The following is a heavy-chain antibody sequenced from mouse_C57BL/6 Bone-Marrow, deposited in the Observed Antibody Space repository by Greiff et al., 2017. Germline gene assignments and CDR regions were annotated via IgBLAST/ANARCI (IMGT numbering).Heavy chain of an antibody. CDR3: ARFSSVGYFDY. D-gene: IGHD1-1*01. CDR1: GFTFSDYG. Sequence: EVQRVESGGGLVKPGGSLKLSCAASGFTFSDYGMHWVRQAPEKGLEWVAYISSGSSTIYYADTVKGRFTISRDNAKNTLFLQMTSLRSEDTAMYYCARFSSVGYFDYWGQGTTLTVSS. J-gene: IGHJ2*01. CDR2: ISSGSSTI. V-gene: IGHV5-17*01.